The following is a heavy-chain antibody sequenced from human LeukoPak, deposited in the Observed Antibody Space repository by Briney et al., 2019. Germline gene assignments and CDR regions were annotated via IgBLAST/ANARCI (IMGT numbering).Heavy chain of an antibody. V-gene: IGHV1-46*01. CDR3: ARDLGIVGATFGNDY. CDR2: INPSGGST. Sequence: ASVKVSCKASRYTFTSYYMHWVRQAPGQGLEWMGIINPSGGSTSYAQKFQGRVTMTRDTSTSTVYMELSSLRSEDAAVYYCARDLGIVGATFGNDYWGQGTLVTVSS. J-gene: IGHJ4*02. CDR1: RYTFTSYY. D-gene: IGHD1-26*01.